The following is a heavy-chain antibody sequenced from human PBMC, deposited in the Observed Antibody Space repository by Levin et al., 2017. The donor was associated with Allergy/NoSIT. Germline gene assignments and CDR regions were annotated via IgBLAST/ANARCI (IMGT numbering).Heavy chain of an antibody. CDR3: ARGGMVRGVIISKGYYYYGMDV. D-gene: IGHD3-10*01. Sequence: PSQTLSLTCTVSGGSISSGGYYWSWIRQHPGKGLEWIGYIYYSGSTYYNPSLKSRVTISVDTSKNQFSLKLSSVTAADTAVYYCARGGMVRGVIISKGYYYYGMDVWGQGTTVTVSS. CDR2: IYYSGST. V-gene: IGHV4-31*02. J-gene: IGHJ6*02. CDR1: GGSISSGGYY.